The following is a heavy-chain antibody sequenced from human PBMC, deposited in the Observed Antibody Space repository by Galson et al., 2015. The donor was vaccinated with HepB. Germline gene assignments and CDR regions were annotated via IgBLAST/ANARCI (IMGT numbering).Heavy chain of an antibody. CDR1: GFTFSSYG. Sequence: SLRLSCAASGFTFSSYGMHWVRQAPGKGLEWVALISYDGSDKYYADSVKGRFTISRDTSNGTLYLQMHSLRAEDTAMYYCAKDRLDFWGGDFDSWGQGTLVTVSS. CDR3: AKDRLDFWGGDFDS. CDR2: ISYDGSDK. D-gene: IGHD3-3*01. J-gene: IGHJ4*02. V-gene: IGHV3-30*18.